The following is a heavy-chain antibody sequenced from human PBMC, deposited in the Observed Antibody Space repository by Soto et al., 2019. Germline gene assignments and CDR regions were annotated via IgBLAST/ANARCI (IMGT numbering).Heavy chain of an antibody. CDR2: ISVSGGST. J-gene: IGHJ4*02. V-gene: IGHV3-23*01. Sequence: GGSLRLSCAASGFTFSSYAMSWVRQAPGKGLEWVSTISVSGGSTYYADSVKGRFTISRDNSKNTLYLQMNSLRGEDTAVYYCAKSIPDGYTLPGADYWGQGTLVTVSS. CDR3: AKSIPDGYTLPGADY. D-gene: IGHD5-12*01. CDR1: GFTFSSYA.